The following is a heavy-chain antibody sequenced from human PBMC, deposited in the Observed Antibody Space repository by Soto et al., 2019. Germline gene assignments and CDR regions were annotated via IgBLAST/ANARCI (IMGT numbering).Heavy chain of an antibody. V-gene: IGHV3-15*01. CDR2: IKSSFDGGTV. CDR3: VTEQYFDYGDYEGYYFDL. J-gene: IGHJ4*02. CDR1: GFSFHNDW. Sequence: EVQLAESGGGVVMPGGSLRLSCSASGFSFHNDWMSWVRQAPGKGLEWVGRIKSSFDGGTVDYAAPVKGRFIISRDDSETKLYLQMNSLKIDDTALYYSVTEQYFDYGDYEGYYFDLWGQGTLVGVSS. D-gene: IGHD4-17*01.